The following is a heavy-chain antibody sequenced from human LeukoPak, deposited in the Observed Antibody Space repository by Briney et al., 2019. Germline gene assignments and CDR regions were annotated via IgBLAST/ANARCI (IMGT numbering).Heavy chain of an antibody. CDR1: GGTFSSYA. J-gene: IGHJ4*02. V-gene: IGHV1-69*05. Sequence: SVKVSCKASGGTFSSYAISWVRQAPGQGLEWMGGIIPIFGTANYAQKFQGGVTITTDESTSTAYMELSSLRSEDTAVYYCARGGSGERYCSSTSCYSLDYWGQGTLVTVSS. CDR2: IIPIFGTA. CDR3: ARGGSGERYCSSTSCYSLDY. D-gene: IGHD2-2*02.